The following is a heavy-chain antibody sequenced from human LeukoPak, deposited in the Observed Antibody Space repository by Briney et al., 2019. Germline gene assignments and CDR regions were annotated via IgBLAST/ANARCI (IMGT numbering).Heavy chain of an antibody. CDR3: ARDEYYYDGSGVPL. J-gene: IGHJ4*02. V-gene: IGHV3-11*05. CDR2: ISPSTGFT. Sequence: GGSLRLSGAASGFTLRDYSLSRLGQGPGKGLEGVSYISPSTGFTEYADSVRGRFTISRDNAKSSLYLQMNSLRAEDTAVYYCARDEYYYDGSGVPLWGQGTLVTVSS. CDR1: GFTLRDYS. D-gene: IGHD3-22*01.